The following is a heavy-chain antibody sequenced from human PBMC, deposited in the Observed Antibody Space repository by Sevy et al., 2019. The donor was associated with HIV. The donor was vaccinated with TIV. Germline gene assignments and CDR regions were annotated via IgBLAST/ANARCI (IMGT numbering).Heavy chain of an antibody. Sequence: GGSLRLSCAASGFIFNSYAMSWVRQAPGKGLEWVSGISGSGGSTYYADSVKGRSSISGDNSRNTVYLEINSLRAEDTAVYFCAKGYGSGSPPDSWGQGTLVTVSS. CDR2: ISGSGGST. D-gene: IGHD3-10*01. CDR3: AKGYGSGSPPDS. CDR1: GFIFNSYA. V-gene: IGHV3-23*01. J-gene: IGHJ4*02.